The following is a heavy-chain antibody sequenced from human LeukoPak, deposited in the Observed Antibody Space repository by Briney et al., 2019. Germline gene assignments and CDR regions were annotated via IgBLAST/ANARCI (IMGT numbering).Heavy chain of an antibody. CDR3: ARDGKDYYDSSGYPNWFDP. V-gene: IGHV1-69*04. CDR1: GGTFSSYA. Sequence: SVKVSCKASGGTFSSYAISWVRQAPGQGLERMRRIIPILGIANYAQKFQGRVTITADKSTSTAYMELSSLRSEDTAVYYCARDGKDYYDSSGYPNWFDPWGQGTLVTVSS. J-gene: IGHJ5*02. CDR2: IIPILGIA. D-gene: IGHD3-22*01.